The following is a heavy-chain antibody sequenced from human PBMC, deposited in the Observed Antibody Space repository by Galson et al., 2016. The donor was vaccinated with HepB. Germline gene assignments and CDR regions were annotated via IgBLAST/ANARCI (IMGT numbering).Heavy chain of an antibody. V-gene: IGHV3-23*01. J-gene: IGHJ4*02. CDR1: GFIFSNYA. Sequence: SLRLSCAASGFIFSNYAMSWVRQAPGKGLEWVSGISDSAGSTYFANSVEGRFTISRDNSKNALYLQMNSLRVEDTVVYYCAKGTTLQVHFGYFDHWGQGTLVTVSS. CDR3: AKGTTLQVHFGYFDH. D-gene: IGHD1/OR15-1a*01. CDR2: ISDSAGST.